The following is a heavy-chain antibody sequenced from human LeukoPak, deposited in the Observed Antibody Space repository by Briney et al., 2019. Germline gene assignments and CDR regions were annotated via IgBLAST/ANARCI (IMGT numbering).Heavy chain of an antibody. CDR2: IYSGGST. D-gene: IGHD6-13*01. Sequence: GGSLRLSCAASGFTVSSNYMNWVRQAPGKGLEWVSVIYSGGSTYYADSVKGRFTISRDNSKNTLYLQMNSLRAEDTAVYYCARSRYGTTWSSSWEFDYWGQGTLVTVSS. J-gene: IGHJ4*02. CDR1: GFTVSSNY. V-gene: IGHV3-66*01. CDR3: ARSRYGTTWSSSWEFDY.